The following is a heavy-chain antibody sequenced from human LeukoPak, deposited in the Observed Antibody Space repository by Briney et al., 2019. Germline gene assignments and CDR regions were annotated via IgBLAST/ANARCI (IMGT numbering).Heavy chain of an antibody. V-gene: IGHV1-18*01. Sequence: ASVKVSCKASGYTFTSYGISWVRQAPGQGLEWMGWISAYNGNTNYAQKFQGRVTITTDESTSTAYMELSSLRSEDTAVYYCASGYSGYDTEAFDIWGQGTMVTVSS. CDR3: ASGYSGYDTEAFDI. D-gene: IGHD5-12*01. J-gene: IGHJ3*02. CDR1: GYTFTSYG. CDR2: ISAYNGNT.